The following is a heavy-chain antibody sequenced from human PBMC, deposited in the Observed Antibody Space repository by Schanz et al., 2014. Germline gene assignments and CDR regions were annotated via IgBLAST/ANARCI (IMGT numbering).Heavy chain of an antibody. CDR3: VKDDRGDVVVVAANY. V-gene: IGHV3-23*01. CDR1: GFTFSSYA. Sequence: EVQLLESGGGLVQPGGSLRLSCAASGFTFSSYAMSWVRQAPGKGLEWVSAISGSGGSTYYADSVKGRFTISRDNSRNTVYLQMSSLRAEDTAVYYCVKDDRGDVVVVAANYWGQGAQXIVSS. CDR2: ISGSGGST. D-gene: IGHD2-15*01. J-gene: IGHJ4*02.